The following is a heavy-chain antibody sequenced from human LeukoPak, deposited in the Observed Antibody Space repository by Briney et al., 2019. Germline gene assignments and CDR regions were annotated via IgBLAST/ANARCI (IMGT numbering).Heavy chain of an antibody. CDR2: ISYDGNNK. CDR3: ARGGIYYDFWSAYYTFDY. Sequence: GGSLRLSCAASRFSFNNYGMHWVRQAPGKGLEWVAVISYDGNNKYYADSVKGRFTIPRDNSKNTLYLEMNSLRAEDTAVYYCARGGIYYDFWSAYYTFDYWGQGTLVTVSS. D-gene: IGHD3-3*01. CDR1: RFSFNNYG. J-gene: IGHJ4*02. V-gene: IGHV3-33*01.